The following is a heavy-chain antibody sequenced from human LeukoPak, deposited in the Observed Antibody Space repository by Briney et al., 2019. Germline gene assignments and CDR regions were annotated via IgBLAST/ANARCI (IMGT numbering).Heavy chain of an antibody. D-gene: IGHD6-19*01. J-gene: IGHJ4*02. V-gene: IGHV3-23*01. Sequence: PGGSLRLSCAASGFTISSYAMSLVRQAPGKGLEWVSGISDSGGTTYYADSVKGRFTVSRDNSKNTLYLQMNSLRAEDTAVYFCATGYSSGWSPFDYWGQGTLVTVSS. CDR2: ISDSGGTT. CDR3: ATGYSSGWSPFDY. CDR1: GFTISSYA.